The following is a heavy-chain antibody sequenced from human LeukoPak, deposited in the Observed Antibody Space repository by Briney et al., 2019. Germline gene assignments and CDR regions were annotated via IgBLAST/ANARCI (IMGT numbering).Heavy chain of an antibody. D-gene: IGHD3-16*02. CDR3: AKGGLRLGELSSFDY. CDR1: GLTGSHNY. J-gene: IGHJ4*02. CDR2: IHTSGDT. V-gene: IGHV3-53*01. Sequence: PGGSLRLSCAASGLTGSHNYVSWVRQAPGKGLEWVSAIHTSGDTCYADSVKGRFTISRDNSKNTLYLQMNSLRAEDTAVYYCAKGGLRLGELSSFDYWGQGTLVTVSS.